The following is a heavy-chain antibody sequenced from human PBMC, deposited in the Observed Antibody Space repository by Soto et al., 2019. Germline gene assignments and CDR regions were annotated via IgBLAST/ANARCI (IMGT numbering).Heavy chain of an antibody. D-gene: IGHD3-22*01. Sequence: GGSLRLSXAASGFTFSDYGMHWVRQAPGKGPEWLAVISYDGTTQHYADPVKGRFTISRDNFKNTLHLQINSLRGEDTAVYYRAKSEDDSSAYVGYFDYWGQGTMVTVSS. V-gene: IGHV3-30*18. CDR1: GFTFSDYG. J-gene: IGHJ4*02. CDR2: ISYDGTTQ. CDR3: AKSEDDSSAYVGYFDY.